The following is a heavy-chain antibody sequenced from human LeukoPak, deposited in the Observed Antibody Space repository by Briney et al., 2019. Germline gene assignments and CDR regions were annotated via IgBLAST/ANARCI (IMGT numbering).Heavy chain of an antibody. CDR3: ARRIVVPAAIPGITGTTFDP. CDR1: GYSFTSYY. D-gene: IGHD2-2*02. Sequence: ASVKVSCKAFGYSFTSYYMHWVRQAPGQGLEWMGIINPSGGTTSYAQRFQDRVTMTRDTSTSTVYMELSSLRSEDTAVYYCARRIVVPAAIPGITGTTFDPWGQGTLVTVSS. J-gene: IGHJ5*02. V-gene: IGHV1-46*01. CDR2: INPSGGTT.